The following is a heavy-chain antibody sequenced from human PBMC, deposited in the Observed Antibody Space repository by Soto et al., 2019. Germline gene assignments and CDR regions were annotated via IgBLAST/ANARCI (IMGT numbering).Heavy chain of an antibody. CDR2: IVGSDAKT. D-gene: IGHD5-12*01. CDR3: AKWTYLDF. CDR1: VFSFASFA. J-gene: IGHJ4*02. V-gene: IGHV3-23*01. Sequence: WWSLRRSCTTSVFSFASFALTWVRQAPGQGLEWVATIVGSDAKTHYADSVKGRFSISRDTSRNTVYLQMNNLRADDTAIYYCAKWTYLDFWGQGTRVTVSS.